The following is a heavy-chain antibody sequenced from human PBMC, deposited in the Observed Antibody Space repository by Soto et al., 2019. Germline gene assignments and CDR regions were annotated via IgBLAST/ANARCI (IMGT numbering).Heavy chain of an antibody. CDR2: IKQDGSEK. CDR1: GFTFSNYW. D-gene: IGHD3-3*01. V-gene: IGHV3-7*01. J-gene: IGHJ4*02. Sequence: GGSLRLSCAASGFTFSNYWMSWVRQAPGKGLEWVANIKQDGSEKYYVDSVKGRFTISRDNAKNSLYLQMNSLRVEDTAVDYGARDRSDFWSGYYYFDYWGQGTLVTVSS. CDR3: ARDRSDFWSGYYYFDY.